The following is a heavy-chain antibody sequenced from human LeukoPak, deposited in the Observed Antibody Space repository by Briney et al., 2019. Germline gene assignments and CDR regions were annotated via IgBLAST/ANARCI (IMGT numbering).Heavy chain of an antibody. V-gene: IGHV1-2*02. D-gene: IGHD2-15*01. CDR2: INPNSGGK. CDR1: GYTFTGYY. J-gene: IGHJ5*02. Sequence: VASVKVSCKASGYTFTGYYIHWVRQAPGQGREWMGWINPNSGGKNYAQKFQGRVTMTRDTSISTAYMELSRLRSDDTAVYYCARDPYCSGGSCPLNWFDPWGQGTLVTVSS. CDR3: ARDPYCSGGSCPLNWFDP.